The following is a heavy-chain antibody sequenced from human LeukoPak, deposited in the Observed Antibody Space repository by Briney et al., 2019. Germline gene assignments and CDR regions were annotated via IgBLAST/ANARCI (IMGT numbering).Heavy chain of an antibody. CDR3: ARESIAAAGSYLFDY. CDR2: IYTSGST. J-gene: IGHJ4*02. CDR1: GGSISSYY. V-gene: IGHV4-4*07. Sequence: PSETLSLTCTVSGGSISSYYWSWIRQPAGKGLEWIGRIYTSGSTNYNPSLKSRVTMSVDTSKNQFSLKLSSVTAADTAVYYCARESIAAAGSYLFDYRGQGTLVTVSS. D-gene: IGHD6-13*01.